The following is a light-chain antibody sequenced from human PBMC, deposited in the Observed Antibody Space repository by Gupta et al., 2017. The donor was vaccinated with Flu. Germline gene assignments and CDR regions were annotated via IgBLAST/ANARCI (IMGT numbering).Light chain of an antibody. Sequence: FLFSYQQKPGQVPILLIYDTSSRVSGIPDSFSGSWSGTDFALTISRLEPYNFAVYYCHHYGSSPLFTFGPGTKV. V-gene: IGKV3-20*01. CDR2: DTS. J-gene: IGKJ3*01. CDR3: HHYGSSPLFT. CDR1: F.